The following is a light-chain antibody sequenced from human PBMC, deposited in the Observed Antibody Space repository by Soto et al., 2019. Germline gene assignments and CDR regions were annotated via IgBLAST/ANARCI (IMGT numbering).Light chain of an antibody. CDR2: GNS. J-gene: IGLJ3*02. Sequence: QSLLTQPPSVSGAPGQRVTISCTGSSSNIGAGYDVHWYQQLPGTAPKLLIYGNSNRPSGVPDRFSGSKSGTSASLAITGLQAEDEADYYCQSYDSSLFWVFGGGTKLTVL. V-gene: IGLV1-40*01. CDR3: QSYDSSLFWV. CDR1: SSNIGAGYD.